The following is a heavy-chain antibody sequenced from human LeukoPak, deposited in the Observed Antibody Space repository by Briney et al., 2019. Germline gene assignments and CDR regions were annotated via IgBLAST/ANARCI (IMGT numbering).Heavy chain of an antibody. CDR2: IGTRSNPI. CDR3: AREARGSGRDFDY. CDR1: GFSFSDFY. D-gene: IGHD1-26*01. V-gene: IGHV3-11*01. J-gene: IGHJ4*02. Sequence: GGSLRLSCAASGFSFSDFYMSWIRQAPGMGLEWISYIGTRSNPIYHADSVKGRFTISRADAKNSLYLQMNSLRDEDTAVYFCAREARGSGRDFDYWGQGILVTVSS.